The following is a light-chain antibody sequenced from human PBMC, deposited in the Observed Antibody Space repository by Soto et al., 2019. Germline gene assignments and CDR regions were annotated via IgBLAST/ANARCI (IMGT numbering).Light chain of an antibody. CDR3: QQYNKWPPWT. CDR1: QSISSS. J-gene: IGKJ1*01. Sequence: PGERASLSCGASQSISSSFLAWYQQKPGQAPRLLIYGASTRATGIPARFSGSGSGTEFTLTISRLEPEDFAVYYCQQYNKWPPWTFGQGTKVDIK. V-gene: IGKV3-15*01. CDR2: GAS.